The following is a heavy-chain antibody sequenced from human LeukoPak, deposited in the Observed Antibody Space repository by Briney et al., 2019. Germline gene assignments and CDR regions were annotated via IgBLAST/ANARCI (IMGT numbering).Heavy chain of an antibody. Sequence: PSETLSLTCTVSGGSISSGGYYWSWIRQHPGKGLEWIGYIYYSGSTYYNPSLKSRVTISVDTSKNQFSLKLSSVTAADTAVYYCARAGPIVLMVYASPHWFDPWGQGTLVTVSS. V-gene: IGHV4-31*03. J-gene: IGHJ5*02. CDR1: GGSISSGGYY. D-gene: IGHD2-8*01. CDR3: ARAGPIVLMVYASPHWFDP. CDR2: IYYSGST.